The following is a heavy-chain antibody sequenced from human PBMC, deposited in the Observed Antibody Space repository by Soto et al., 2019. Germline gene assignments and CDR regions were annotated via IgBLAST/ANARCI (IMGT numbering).Heavy chain of an antibody. J-gene: IGHJ5*02. CDR3: ARSRPYWFDP. CDR2: INHSGST. CDR1: GGSFSGYY. D-gene: IGHD6-13*01. V-gene: IGHV4-34*01. Sequence: SETLSLTCAVYGGSFSGYYWSWIRQPPGKGLEWIGEINHSGSTNYNPSLKSRVTISVDTSKNQFSLKLSSVTAADTAVYYCARSRPYWFDPWGQGTLVTVS.